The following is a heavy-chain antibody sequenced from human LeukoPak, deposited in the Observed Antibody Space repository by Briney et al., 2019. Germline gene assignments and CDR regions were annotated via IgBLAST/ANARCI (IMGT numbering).Heavy chain of an antibody. V-gene: IGHV3-23*01. CDR3: AKSDFWSGYNPPPDY. J-gene: IGHJ4*02. CDR2: ISGSGGST. D-gene: IGHD3-3*01. CDR1: GFTFSSYA. Sequence: PGGSLRLSCAASGFTFSSYAMSWVRQAPGKGLEWVSAISGSGGSTYYADSVKGRFTISRDNSNNTLYLQMNSLRAEDTAVYYCAKSDFWSGYNPPPDYWGQGTLVTVSS.